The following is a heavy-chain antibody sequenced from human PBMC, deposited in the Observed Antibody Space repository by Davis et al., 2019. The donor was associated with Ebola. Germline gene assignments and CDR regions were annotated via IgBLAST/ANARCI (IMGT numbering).Heavy chain of an antibody. J-gene: IGHJ4*02. V-gene: IGHV3-30*19. CDR1: GFTFSSYG. D-gene: IGHD6-19*01. CDR2: IWYDGSNK. CDR3: ARDPASSSSGFDW. Sequence: PGGSLRLSCAASGFTFSSYGMHWVRQAPGKGLEWVAVIWYDGSNKYYADSVKGRFTISRDNSKNTLYLQMNSLRAEDTAVYYCARDPASSSSGFDWWGQGTLVTVSS.